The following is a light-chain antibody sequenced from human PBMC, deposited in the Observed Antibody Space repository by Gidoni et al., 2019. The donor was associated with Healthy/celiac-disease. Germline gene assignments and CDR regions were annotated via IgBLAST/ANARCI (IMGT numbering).Light chain of an antibody. Sequence: FELTHSPATLSQSPGERATLSCRASQSVSSYLSWYQQKPGQAPRLLIYDASNRATGIPARFSGSGSGTDFTLTISSLEPEDFAGYYCQQRSNWPPFTFGPGTKVDIK. CDR2: DAS. CDR1: QSVSSY. CDR3: QQRSNWPPFT. J-gene: IGKJ3*01. V-gene: IGKV3-11*01.